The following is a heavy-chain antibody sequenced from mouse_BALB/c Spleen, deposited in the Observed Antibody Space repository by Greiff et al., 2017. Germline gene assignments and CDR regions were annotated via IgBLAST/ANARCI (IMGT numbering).Heavy chain of an antibody. CDR2: IDPANGNT. Sequence: EVQLQQSGAELVKPGASVKLSCKTSGYTFTSYWIQWVKQRPEQGLEWIGRIDPANGNTKYDPKFQGKATITADTSSNTAYLQLSSLTSEDTAVYYCAIYYDYDVWFAYWGQGTLVTVSA. V-gene: IGHV14-3*02. CDR1: GYTFTSYW. CDR3: AIYYDYDVWFAY. J-gene: IGHJ3*01. D-gene: IGHD2-4*01.